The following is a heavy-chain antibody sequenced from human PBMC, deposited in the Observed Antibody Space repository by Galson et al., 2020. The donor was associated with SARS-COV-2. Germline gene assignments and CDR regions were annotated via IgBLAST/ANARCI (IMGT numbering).Heavy chain of an antibody. J-gene: IGHJ3*02. Sequence: SETLSLTCAVSRTSITSGSYSWNWIRQPPGKGLEWIGYISHRGGTYYNPSLKSRVTISGDRSKNQFTLRLSSVTAADTAVYYCARLHYGEYAPEAFDIWGPGTRVTVAS. D-gene: IGHD4-17*01. CDR3: ARLHYGEYAPEAFDI. CDR2: ISHRGGT. CDR1: RTSITSGSYS. V-gene: IGHV4-30-2*01.